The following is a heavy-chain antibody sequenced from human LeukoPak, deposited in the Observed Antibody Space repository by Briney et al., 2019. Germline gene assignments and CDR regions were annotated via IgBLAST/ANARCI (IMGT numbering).Heavy chain of an antibody. D-gene: IGHD6-19*01. CDR2: IYYSGSA. CDR1: GGSMSRYY. J-gene: IGHJ4*02. Sequence: SETLSLTCTVSGGSMSRYYWSWIRQSPDKGLEWIGNIYYSGSAHYNPNPSLRSRVTISVDESKNQFSLNLSSVTAADTAVYYCARGGSSGWYGRGFFDYWGQGALVTVSS. CDR3: ARGGSSGWYGRGFFDY. V-gene: IGHV4-59*01.